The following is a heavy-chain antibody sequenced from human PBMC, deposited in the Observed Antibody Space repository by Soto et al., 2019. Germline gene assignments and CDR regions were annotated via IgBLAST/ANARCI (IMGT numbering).Heavy chain of an antibody. V-gene: IGHV1-69*12. CDR2: IIPIFGTA. D-gene: IGHD6-19*01. CDR1: GGTFSSYA. J-gene: IGHJ4*02. Sequence: QVQLVQSGAEVKKPGSSVKVSCKASGGTFSSYAISWVRQAPGQGLEWMGGIIPIFGTANYAQKFQGRVTITADESTRAAYKELRSVRSEDTAVYYCARGGDSSGWSFDYWGQGTLGTVSS. CDR3: ARGGDSSGWSFDY.